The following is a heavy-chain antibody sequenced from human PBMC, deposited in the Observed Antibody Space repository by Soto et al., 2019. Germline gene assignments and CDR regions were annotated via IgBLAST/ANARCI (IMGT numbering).Heavy chain of an antibody. J-gene: IGHJ5*02. D-gene: IGHD6-19*01. CDR2: IYWNDDK. CDR3: AHSGYSSGWYHIPDNWFDP. V-gene: IGHV2-5*01. Sequence: QITLKESGPTLVKPTQTLTLTCTFSGFSLSTSGVGVGWIRQPPGKALEWLALIYWNDDKRYSPSLKSRLTITKDTSKNQVVLTMTNMDPVDTATYYCAHSGYSSGWYHIPDNWFDPWGQGTLVTVSS. CDR1: GFSLSTSGVG.